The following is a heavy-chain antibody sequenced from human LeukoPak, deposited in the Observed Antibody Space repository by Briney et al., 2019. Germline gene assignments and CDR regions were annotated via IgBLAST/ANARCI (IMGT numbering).Heavy chain of an antibody. CDR3: ARGRRSRSAAGTPRYYYYYYMDV. V-gene: IGHV1-8*01. CDR2: MNPNSGNT. Sequence: GASVKVSCKASGYTFTSYDINWVRQATGQGLEWMGWMNPNSGNTGYAQKFQGRVTMTRNTSISTAYMELSSLRSEDTAVYYCARGRRSRSAAGTPRYYYYYYMDVWGKGTTVTVSS. CDR1: GYTFTSYD. J-gene: IGHJ6*03. D-gene: IGHD6-13*01.